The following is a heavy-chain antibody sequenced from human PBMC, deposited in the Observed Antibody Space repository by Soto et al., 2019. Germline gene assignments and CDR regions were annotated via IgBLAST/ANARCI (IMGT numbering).Heavy chain of an antibody. J-gene: IGHJ4*02. D-gene: IGHD3-16*02. Sequence: QVQLVQSGAEVKKPGASVRLSCKASGYPFTKYQRKWVRQAPGQGLEWMGTFNPTDGTTTYAQKFQGRVTMTRDASSSTVYMELSSLRSDDTAVYFCARAFSVWGELSLGYWGQGALVTVSP. CDR2: FNPTDGTT. CDR1: GYPFTKYQ. CDR3: ARAFSVWGELSLGY. V-gene: IGHV1-46*03.